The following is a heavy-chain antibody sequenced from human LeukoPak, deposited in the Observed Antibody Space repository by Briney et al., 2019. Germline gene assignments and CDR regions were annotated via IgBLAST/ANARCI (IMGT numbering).Heavy chain of an antibody. CDR2: IYPGDSDT. V-gene: IGHV5-51*01. CDR1: GYSFTSYW. D-gene: IGHD5-12*01. Sequence: GESLKSSCKGSGYSFTSYWIGWVRQMPGKGLEWMGIIYPGDSDTRYSPSFQGQVTISADKSISTAYLQWSSLKASDTAMYYCARHGVDIVATTPPYYYYGMDVWGQGTTVTVSS. J-gene: IGHJ6*02. CDR3: ARHGVDIVATTPPYYYYGMDV.